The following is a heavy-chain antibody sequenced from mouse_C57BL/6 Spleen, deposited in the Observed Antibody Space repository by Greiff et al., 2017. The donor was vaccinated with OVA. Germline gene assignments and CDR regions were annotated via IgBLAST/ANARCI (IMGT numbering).Heavy chain of an antibody. V-gene: IGHV1-81*01. CDR1: GYTFTSYG. Sequence: VKLQQSGAELARPGASVKLSCKASGYTFTSYGISWVKQRTGQGLEWIGEIYPRSGNTYYNEKFKGKATLTADKSSSTAYMELRSLTSEDSAVYFCARSGGNYVDWFAYWGQGTLVTVSA. CDR3: ARSGGNYVDWFAY. J-gene: IGHJ3*01. CDR2: IYPRSGNT. D-gene: IGHD2-1*01.